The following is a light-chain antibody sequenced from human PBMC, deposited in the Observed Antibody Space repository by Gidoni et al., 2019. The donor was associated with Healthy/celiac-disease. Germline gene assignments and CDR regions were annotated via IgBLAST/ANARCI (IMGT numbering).Light chain of an antibody. Sequence: DIQMTQSPSSLSASVGDRVTITFRASQSISSYLNWYQQKPGKAPKLLIYAASSLQSGVPSRFSGSGSGTDFTLTISSLQPEDFATYYCQQSYSTPLTFGHGTKVDIK. CDR3: QQSYSTPLT. CDR1: QSISSY. V-gene: IGKV1-39*01. CDR2: AAS. J-gene: IGKJ3*01.